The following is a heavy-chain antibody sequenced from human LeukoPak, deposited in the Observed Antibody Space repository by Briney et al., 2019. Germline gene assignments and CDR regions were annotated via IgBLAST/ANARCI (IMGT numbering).Heavy chain of an antibody. V-gene: IGHV3-33*01. D-gene: IGHD4-11*01. CDR2: IWYGGSNK. Sequence: GRSLRLSCAASGFTFSSYGMHWVRQAPGKGLEWVAVIWYGGSNKYYADSVKGRFTISRDNSKNTLYLQMNSLRAEDTAVYYCARADYSNYVTDYWGQGTLVTVSS. CDR1: GFTFSSYG. J-gene: IGHJ4*02. CDR3: ARADYSNYVTDY.